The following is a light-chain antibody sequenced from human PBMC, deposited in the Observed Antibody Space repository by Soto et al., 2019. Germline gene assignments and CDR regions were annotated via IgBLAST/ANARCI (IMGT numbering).Light chain of an antibody. J-gene: IGKJ1*01. Sequence: EIVLTQSPATLSLSPGERATLSCRASQSVSSSYLAWYQQKPGQAPRLLIYGASSRATGIPDRFSGSGSGTNFTLTISGLEPEDFAVYYCQHYYTSYTTFGQGTKVDI. CDR2: GAS. V-gene: IGKV3-20*01. CDR3: QHYYTSYTT. CDR1: QSVSSSY.